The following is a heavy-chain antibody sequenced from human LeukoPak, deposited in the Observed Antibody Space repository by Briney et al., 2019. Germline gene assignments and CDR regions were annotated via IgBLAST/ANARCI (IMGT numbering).Heavy chain of an antibody. CDR2: IREEGSEK. CDR1: GFTFSSYW. CDR3: ARDFGGDY. V-gene: IGHV3-7*01. D-gene: IGHD3-16*01. J-gene: IGHJ4*02. Sequence: GGSLRLSCVASGFTFSSYWMSWVRQAPGKGLEWVANIREEGSEKYYVDSVKGRFTISRDNAKNSLYLQMNSLRAEDTAVYYCARDFGGDYWGQGTLVTVSS.